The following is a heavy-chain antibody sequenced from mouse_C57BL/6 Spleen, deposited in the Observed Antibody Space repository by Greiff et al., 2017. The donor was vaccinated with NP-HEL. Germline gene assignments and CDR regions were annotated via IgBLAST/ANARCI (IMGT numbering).Heavy chain of an antibody. CDR2: INPNNGGT. CDR3: ARGGLGQDFDV. V-gene: IGHV1-26*01. D-gene: IGHD3-3*01. J-gene: IGHJ1*03. CDR1: GYTFTDYY. Sequence: VQLQQSGPELVKPGASVKISCKASGYTFTDYYMNWVKQSHGKSLEWIGDINPNNGGTSYNQKFKGKATLTVDKSSSTAYMELRSLTSEDSAVYYCARGGLGQDFDVWGTGTTVTVSS.